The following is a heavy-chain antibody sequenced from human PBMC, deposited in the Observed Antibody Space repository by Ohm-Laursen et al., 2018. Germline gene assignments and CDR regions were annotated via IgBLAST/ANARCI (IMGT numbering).Heavy chain of an antibody. J-gene: IGHJ5*02. CDR1: GFTFSDYY. CDR2: ISKSGSAI. V-gene: IGHV3-11*01. D-gene: IGHD5-24*01. CDR3: ARVSRGTLQSP. Sequence: SLSLSCAASGFTFSDYYMTWIRLAPGTGLERVSCISKSGSAINYANSVKGRFTISRDNAKNSLYLQMNSLRAEDTAVYYCARVSRGTLQSPWGQGTLVTVSS.